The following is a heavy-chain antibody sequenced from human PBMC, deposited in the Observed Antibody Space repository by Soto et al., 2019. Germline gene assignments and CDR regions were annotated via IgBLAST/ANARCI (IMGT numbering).Heavy chain of an antibody. Sequence: VGSLRLSCAASGFTFSSYGMHWVRQAPGKWLEWVAVISYDGSNKYYADSVKGRFTISRDNSKNTLYLQMNSLRAEDTAVYYCAKEEQQLAVDYWGQGXLVTVYS. V-gene: IGHV3-30*18. CDR3: AKEEQQLAVDY. J-gene: IGHJ4*02. D-gene: IGHD6-13*01. CDR1: GFTFSSYG. CDR2: ISYDGSNK.